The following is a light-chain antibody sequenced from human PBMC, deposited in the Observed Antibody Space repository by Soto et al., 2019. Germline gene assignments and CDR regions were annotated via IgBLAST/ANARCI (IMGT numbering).Light chain of an antibody. CDR1: SSDVGGYNY. CDR3: SSYTSGSTLV. V-gene: IGLV2-14*03. J-gene: IGLJ2*01. Sequence: QSALTQPASVSGSPGQSITFSCTGTSSDVGGYNYVSWYQQHPGKAPKLMIYDVSNRPSGVSNRFSGSKSGNTASLTISGLQAEDEADYYCSSYTSGSTLVFGGGTKLTVL. CDR2: DVS.